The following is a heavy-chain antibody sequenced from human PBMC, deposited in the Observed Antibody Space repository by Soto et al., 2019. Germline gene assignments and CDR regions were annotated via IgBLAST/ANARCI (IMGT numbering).Heavy chain of an antibody. CDR3: GKDNLWRGGGKSGFDY. CDR1: GFTFDDYT. J-gene: IGHJ4*02. CDR2: ISWDGGST. V-gene: IGHV3-43*01. D-gene: IGHD2-15*01. Sequence: EVQLVESGGVVVQPGGSLRLSCAASGFTFDDYTMHRVRQAPGKGLEWVSLISWDGGSTYYADSVKGRFTISRDNSKNSLYLQMNSLRTEETALYYCGKDNLWRGGGKSGFDYWGQGTLVTVSS.